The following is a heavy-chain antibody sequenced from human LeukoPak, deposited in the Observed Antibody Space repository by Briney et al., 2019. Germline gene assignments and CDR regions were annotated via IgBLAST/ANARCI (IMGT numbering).Heavy chain of an antibody. J-gene: IGHJ4*02. D-gene: IGHD6-13*01. Sequence: GGSLRLSCAASGFTFSSYGMHWVRQAPGKGLEWVAVIWYDGSNKYYADSVKGRFTISRDNAKNSLYLQMNSLRAEDTAVYYCARGIAAADPFDYWGQGTLVTVSS. CDR3: ARGIAAADPFDY. V-gene: IGHV3-33*01. CDR2: IWYDGSNK. CDR1: GFTFSSYG.